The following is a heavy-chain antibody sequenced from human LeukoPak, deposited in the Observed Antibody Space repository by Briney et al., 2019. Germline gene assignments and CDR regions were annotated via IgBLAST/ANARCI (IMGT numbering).Heavy chain of an antibody. CDR2: ISSSGSTI. Sequence: PGGSLRLSCAASGFTFSDYYMSWIRQAPGKGLEWVSYISSSGSTIYYADSVKGRFTISRDNAKNSLYLQMNSLRAEDTAVYYCARVPYCGGDCYSGFDYWGQGTLVTVSS. D-gene: IGHD2-21*02. CDR1: GFTFSDYY. CDR3: ARVPYCGGDCYSGFDY. V-gene: IGHV3-11*01. J-gene: IGHJ4*02.